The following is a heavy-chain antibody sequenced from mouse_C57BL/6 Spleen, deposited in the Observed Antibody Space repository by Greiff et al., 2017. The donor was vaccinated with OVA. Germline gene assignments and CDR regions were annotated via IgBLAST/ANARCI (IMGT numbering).Heavy chain of an antibody. CDR1: GFTFSDYG. CDR2: ISSGSSTI. D-gene: IGHD4-1*01. Sequence: EVQVEEPGGGLVKPGGSLKLSCAASGFTFSDYGMHWVRQAPEQGLEWVGYISSGSSTIYYADTVKGRFTITRDNAKSTLFLQVTSLRSEDTARYYCARELADYWGQGTTLTVSS. CDR3: ARELADY. V-gene: IGHV5-17*01. J-gene: IGHJ2*01.